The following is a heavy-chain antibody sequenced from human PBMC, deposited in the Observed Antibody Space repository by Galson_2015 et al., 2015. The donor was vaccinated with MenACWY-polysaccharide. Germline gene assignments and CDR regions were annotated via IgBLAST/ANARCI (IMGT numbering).Heavy chain of an antibody. CDR3: AREGSRIVFHAFDT. D-gene: IGHD2-15*01. CDR1: GLKFRGSG. J-gene: IGHJ3*02. CDR2: IQYDGSKI. Sequence: SLRLSCAASGLKFRGSGMHWVRQAPGKGLEWVAVIQYDGSKIVYADSVKGRFTISRDNSKNTVFLEMNTLGAEDTAVYYCAREGSRIVFHAFDTWGQGTMVTVSS. V-gene: IGHV3-33*01.